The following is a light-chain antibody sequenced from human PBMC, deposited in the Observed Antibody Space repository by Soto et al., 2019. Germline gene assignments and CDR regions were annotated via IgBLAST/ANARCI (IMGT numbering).Light chain of an antibody. CDR1: SSDVGNYNF. V-gene: IGLV2-14*01. Sequence: QSALTQPASVSGSPGQSITISCTGTSSDVGNYNFVSWYQQHPGKAPKLMIYAVSNRPSGVSIRFSGSKSGNTASLTISGLQAEDEADYYCSSYSSTSTYVFGGGTKVTAL. CDR3: SSYSSTSTYV. J-gene: IGLJ1*01. CDR2: AVS.